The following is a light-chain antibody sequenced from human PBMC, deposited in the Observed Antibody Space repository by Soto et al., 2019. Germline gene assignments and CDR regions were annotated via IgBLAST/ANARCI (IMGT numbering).Light chain of an antibody. CDR2: EVS. Sequence: QSVLTQPASVSGSPGQSIAISCTGTGTDVGGYNYVSWYQQHPGKAPKLMIYEVSNRPSGVSNRFSGSKSGNTASLTISGLQAEDEADYYCSSYTSSSTPHVVFGGGTKVTVL. CDR1: GTDVGGYNY. J-gene: IGLJ2*01. CDR3: SSYTSSSTPHVV. V-gene: IGLV2-14*01.